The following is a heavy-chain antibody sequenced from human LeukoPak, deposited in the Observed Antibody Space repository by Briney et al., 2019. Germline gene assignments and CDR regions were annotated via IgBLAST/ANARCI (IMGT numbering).Heavy chain of an antibody. J-gene: IGHJ4*02. CDR1: GFTFSNAW. CDR2: ITYSGGNT. Sequence: GGSLRLSCAASGFTFSNAWMSWVRQAPGKGLEWVSSITYSGGNTYYADSVKGRFTISRDNSKNTLYLQMSSLRAEDTALYYCAKAREDTYYYDSSGYYFATPLEYWGQGTLVTVSS. CDR3: AKAREDTYYYDSSGYYFATPLEY. D-gene: IGHD3-22*01. V-gene: IGHV3-23*01.